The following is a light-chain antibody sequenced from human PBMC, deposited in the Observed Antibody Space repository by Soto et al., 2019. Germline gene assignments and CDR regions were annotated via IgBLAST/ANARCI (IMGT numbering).Light chain of an antibody. Sequence: DIQMPQSPSSVSASVGDAVTITCRASQAVSTWLAWYQQKPGGAPKLLIYAASTLQSGVPSRFSGSGSGTDFTLTIRSLQPEDFATYYCQQGASFPRTFGGGTKVEIK. J-gene: IGKJ4*01. CDR2: AAS. V-gene: IGKV1-12*01. CDR1: QAVSTW. CDR3: QQGASFPRT.